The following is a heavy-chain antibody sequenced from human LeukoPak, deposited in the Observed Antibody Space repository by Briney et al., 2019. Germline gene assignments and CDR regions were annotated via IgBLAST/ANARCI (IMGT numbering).Heavy chain of an antibody. CDR2: IYYGGTT. CDR3: ARYRRATTVTTRGEFDY. V-gene: IGHV4-39*01. J-gene: IGHJ4*02. CDR1: GFSISSSSYF. Sequence: PSETLSLTCTVSGFSISSSSYFWGWIRPPPGKGLEWFGSIYYGGTTYYSPSLKSRVTISVDTSKNQFSLKLSSVTAADTAVYYCARYRRATTVTTRGEFDYWGQGTLVTVSS. D-gene: IGHD4-17*01.